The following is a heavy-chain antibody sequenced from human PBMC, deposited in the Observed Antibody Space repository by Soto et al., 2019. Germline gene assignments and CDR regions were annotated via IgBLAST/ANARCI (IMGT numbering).Heavy chain of an antibody. Sequence: SETLSLTCTVSGGSISSGDYYWSWIRQPPGKGLEWIGYIYYSGSTYYNPSLKSRVTISVDTSKNQFSLKLSSVTAADTAVYYCARVAREDYDFWSGYHDAFDIWRQGTMVTVS. CDR2: IYYSGST. CDR1: GGSISSGDYY. CDR3: ARVAREDYDFWSGYHDAFDI. D-gene: IGHD3-3*01. J-gene: IGHJ3*02. V-gene: IGHV4-30-4*01.